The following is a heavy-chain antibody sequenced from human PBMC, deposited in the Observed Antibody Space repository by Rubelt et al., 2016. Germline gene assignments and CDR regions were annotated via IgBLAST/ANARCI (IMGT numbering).Heavy chain of an antibody. D-gene: IGHD3-22*01. CDR3: ARVFYYYDSSDAFDI. J-gene: IGHJ3*02. CDR2: IYYSGST. CDR1: GGSISSSSYY. V-gene: IGHV4-39*01. Sequence: QLQLQESGPGLAKPSETLSLTCTVSGGSISSSSYYWGWIRQPPGKGLEWIGSIYYSGSTYYNPSLMSRVTISVDTSKNQFSLKLSSVTAADTAVYYCARVFYYYDSSDAFDIWGQGTMVTVSS.